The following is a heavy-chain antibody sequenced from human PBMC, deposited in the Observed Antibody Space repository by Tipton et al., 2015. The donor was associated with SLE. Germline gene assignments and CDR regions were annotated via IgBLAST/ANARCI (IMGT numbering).Heavy chain of an antibody. V-gene: IGHV4-39*02. CDR1: GGCIRSSGHY. J-gene: IGHJ4*02. Sequence: TLSLTCTDSGGCIRSSGHYWGGNRQPPGKGLACIGSIYSSVATPYNPSLKCRDSISAETSKNQFSLRLTSVTAADTAVYYCARDGNLYYDFWSGYRYFDYWGQGTLVTVSS. CDR2: IYSSVAT. CDR3: ARDGNLYYDFWSGYRYFDY. D-gene: IGHD3-3*01.